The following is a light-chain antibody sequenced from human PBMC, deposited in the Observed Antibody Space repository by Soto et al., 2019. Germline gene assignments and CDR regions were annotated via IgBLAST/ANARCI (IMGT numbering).Light chain of an antibody. V-gene: IGLV1-40*01. CDR2: GST. J-gene: IGLJ2*01. CDR1: SSNIGAGYD. CDR3: QSYDSSLSAVV. Sequence: QSVLTQPPSVSGAPGQRVTIYCTGSSSNIGAGYDVHWYQQFPGTAPKLLLYGSTNRPSGVPDRFSGSKSGTSASLAIAGLQTEDEADYYCQSYDSSLSAVVFGGGTKLTVL.